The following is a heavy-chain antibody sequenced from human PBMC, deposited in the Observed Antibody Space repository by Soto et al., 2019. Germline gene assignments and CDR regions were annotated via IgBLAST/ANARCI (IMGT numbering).Heavy chain of an antibody. Sequence: SETLSLTCSVPCTSVSSGSHYWSWIRQSPGKGLEWIGFIYYSGSTNYNPSLKSRVTISVDTSKNQFSLKVSSVTAADTAVYFCARDPLRYRSSHFFDQWGQGTLVTVS. V-gene: IGHV4-61*01. CDR3: ARDPLRYRSSHFFDQ. CDR2: IYYSGST. D-gene: IGHD6-6*01. CDR1: CTSVSSGSHY. J-gene: IGHJ4*02.